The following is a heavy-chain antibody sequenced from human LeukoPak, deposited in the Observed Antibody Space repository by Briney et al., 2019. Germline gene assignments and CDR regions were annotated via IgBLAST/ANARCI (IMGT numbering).Heavy chain of an antibody. CDR3: ARQSGFYSNSSYYYCGMDV. V-gene: IGHV4-39*01. Sequence: PSETLSLTCTVSGGSISSSSYYWGWIRQPPGKGLEWIGSIYYSGSTYYNPSLKSRVTISVDTSKNQFSLKLSSVTAADTAVYYCARQSGFYSNSSYYYCGMDVWGQGTTVTVSS. CDR2: IYYSGST. D-gene: IGHD4-11*01. CDR1: GGSISSSSYY. J-gene: IGHJ6*02.